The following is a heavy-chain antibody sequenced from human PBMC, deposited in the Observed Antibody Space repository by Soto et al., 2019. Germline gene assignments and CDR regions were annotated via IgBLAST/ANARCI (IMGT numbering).Heavy chain of an antibody. CDR1: GFTFSSYA. CDR2: ISGSGGST. D-gene: IGHD5-12*01. CDR3: ASLGMATPPPDYYYGMDV. J-gene: IGHJ6*02. V-gene: IGHV3-23*01. Sequence: GGSLRLSCAASGFTFSSYAMSWVRQAPGKGLEWVSAISGSGGSTYYADSVKGRFTISRDNSKNTLYLQMNSLRAEDTAVYYCASLGMATPPPDYYYGMDVWGQGTTVTVSS.